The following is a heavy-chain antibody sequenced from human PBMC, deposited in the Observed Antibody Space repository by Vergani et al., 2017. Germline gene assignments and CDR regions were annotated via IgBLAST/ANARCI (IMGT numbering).Heavy chain of an antibody. CDR1: GYTFTTYD. CDR2: MNPKSGNT. J-gene: IGHJ4*02. V-gene: IGHV1-8*01. CDR3: VTGRGIY. D-gene: IGHD6-13*01. Sequence: QVQLVQSGAEVKKPGASVKVSCKASGYTFTTYDINWVRQATGQGLEWMGWMNPKSGNTGYAQKFQGRVTMTRKTSITTAYMELNSLRADDTAVYFCVTGRGIYWGQGTLVTVST.